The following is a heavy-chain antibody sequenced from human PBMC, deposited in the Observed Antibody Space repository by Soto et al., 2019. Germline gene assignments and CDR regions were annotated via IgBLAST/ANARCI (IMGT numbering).Heavy chain of an antibody. Sequence: SETLSLTCTVSGGSISSRSYYWGWIRQPPGKGLEWIGSINYSGSTYYNPSLKSRVTISVDTSKNQFSLKLSSVTAADTAVYYCARHGPGGSYSDYWGQGTLVTVSS. V-gene: IGHV4-39*01. D-gene: IGHD1-26*01. J-gene: IGHJ4*02. CDR3: ARHGPGGSYSDY. CDR2: INYSGST. CDR1: GGSISSRSYY.